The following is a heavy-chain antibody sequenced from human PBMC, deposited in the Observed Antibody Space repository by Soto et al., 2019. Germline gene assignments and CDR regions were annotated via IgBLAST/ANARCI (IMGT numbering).Heavy chain of an antibody. V-gene: IGHV4-31*03. CDR2: IYYSGST. Sequence: SETLSLTCTVSGGSISSGGYYWSWIRQHPGKGLEWIGYIYYSGSTYYNPSLKSRVTISVDTSKNQFSLKLSSVTAADTAVYYCARDHPGYSSSWYDPWGQGTLVTVSS. CDR1: GGSISSGGYY. D-gene: IGHD6-13*01. J-gene: IGHJ5*02. CDR3: ARDHPGYSSSWYDP.